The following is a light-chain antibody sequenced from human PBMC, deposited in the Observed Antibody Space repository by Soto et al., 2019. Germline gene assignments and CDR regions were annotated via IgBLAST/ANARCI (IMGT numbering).Light chain of an antibody. V-gene: IGLV9-49*03. J-gene: IGLJ2*01. Sequence: QPVLTQPPSASASLGATVTLTCTLSSGYSNYRVDWYQQRPGKGPRLVMRVDAGGIVGSRGGGIRDRFSVMRSGLNRYLTIKNIQEEDESDYHCGADHGRGSNVVKVFGGGTQLPVL. CDR3: GADHGRGSNVVKV. CDR2: VDAGGIVG. CDR1: SGYSNYR.